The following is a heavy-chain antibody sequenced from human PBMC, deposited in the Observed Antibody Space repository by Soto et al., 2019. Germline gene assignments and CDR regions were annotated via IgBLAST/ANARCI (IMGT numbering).Heavy chain of an antibody. Sequence: QITLKESGPTLVKPTQTLTLTCTFSGFSLSTSGVGVGWIRQPPGKALEWLALIYWDDDKRYSPSLKSRLTINKDTSKNQVVLTMTNMDPVDTATYYCAHRRGDIVVVPAAMGRDWFDPWGQGTLVTVSS. J-gene: IGHJ5*02. CDR3: AHRRGDIVVVPAAMGRDWFDP. D-gene: IGHD2-2*01. CDR1: GFSLSTSGVG. V-gene: IGHV2-5*02. CDR2: IYWDDDK.